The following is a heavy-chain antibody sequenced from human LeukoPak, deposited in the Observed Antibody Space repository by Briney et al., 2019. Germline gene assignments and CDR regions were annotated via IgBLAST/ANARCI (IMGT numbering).Heavy chain of an antibody. J-gene: IGHJ4*02. CDR2: IWYDGSNK. CDR1: GFTFSSYG. D-gene: IGHD4-17*01. Sequence: PGRSLRLSCAASGFTFSSYGMHWVRQAPGKGLEWVAVIWYDGSNKYYADSVKGRFTISRDNSKNTLYLQMNSLRAEDTAVYYCARGGYCDYSLYFDYWGQGTLVTVSS. V-gene: IGHV3-33*01. CDR3: ARGGYCDYSLYFDY.